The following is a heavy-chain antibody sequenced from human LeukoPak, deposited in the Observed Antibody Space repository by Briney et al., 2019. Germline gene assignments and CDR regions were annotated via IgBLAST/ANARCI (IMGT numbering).Heavy chain of an antibody. CDR3: ARDSQGGFGELLPAVGYYYYGMDV. CDR1: GFTFSSYS. Sequence: PGGSLRLSCAASGFTFSSYSMNWVRQAPGKGLEWVSSISSSSSYIYYADSVKGRFTISRDNAKNSLYLQMNSLRAEDTAVYYCARDSQGGFGELLPAVGYYYYGMDVWGQGTMVTVSS. V-gene: IGHV3-21*01. CDR2: ISSSSSYI. J-gene: IGHJ6*02. D-gene: IGHD3-10*01.